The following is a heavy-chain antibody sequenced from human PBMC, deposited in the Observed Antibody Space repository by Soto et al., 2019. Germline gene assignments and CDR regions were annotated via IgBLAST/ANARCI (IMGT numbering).Heavy chain of an antibody. Sequence: EVQLVESGGGLVQPGGSLRLSCAASGFTFSSYWMSWVRQAPGKGLEGVANIKQDGSEKYYVDSVKGRFTISRDNAKNSLYLQMNRLRAEDTAVYYCAGSIAARLNWFDPWGQGTLVTVSS. CDR2: IKQDGSEK. D-gene: IGHD6-6*01. CDR3: AGSIAARLNWFDP. J-gene: IGHJ5*02. CDR1: GFTFSSYW. V-gene: IGHV3-7*01.